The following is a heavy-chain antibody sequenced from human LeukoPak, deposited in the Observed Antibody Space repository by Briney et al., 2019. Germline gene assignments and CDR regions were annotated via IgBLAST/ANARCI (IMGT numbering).Heavy chain of an antibody. D-gene: IGHD3-3*01. CDR2: IYTSGST. J-gene: IGHJ6*03. Sequence: SETLSLTCTVSGGSISSGSYYWSWIRQPAGKGLEWIGRIYTSGSTNYNPSLKSRVTISVDTSKNQFSLKLSSVTAADTAVYYCARVKSGYLARHYYYYYMDVWGKGTTVTVSS. CDR1: GGSISSGSYY. CDR3: ARVKSGYLARHYYYYYMDV. V-gene: IGHV4-61*02.